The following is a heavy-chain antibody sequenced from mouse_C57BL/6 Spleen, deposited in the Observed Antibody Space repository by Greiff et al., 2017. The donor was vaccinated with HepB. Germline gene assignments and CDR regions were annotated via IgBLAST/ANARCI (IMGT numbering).Heavy chain of an antibody. CDR1: GYTFTSYW. J-gene: IGHJ2*01. V-gene: IGHV1-7*01. Sequence: QVQLQQSGAELAKPGASVKLSCKASGYTFTSYWMHWVKQRPGQGLEWIGYINPSSGYTKYNQKFKDKAILTADKSSSTAYMQLSSLTYEDSAVYYCARRGYFDYWGQGTTLTVSS. CDR2: INPSSGYT. CDR3: ARRGYFDY.